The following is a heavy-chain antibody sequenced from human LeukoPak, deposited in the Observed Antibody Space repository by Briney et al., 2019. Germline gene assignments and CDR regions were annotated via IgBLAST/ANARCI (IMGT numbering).Heavy chain of an antibody. CDR2: IYSGGST. D-gene: IGHD4-17*01. CDR3: ARAVRGLPPWFDP. CDR1: GFTVSSNY. Sequence: GGSLRLSCAASGFTVSSNYMSWVRQAPGKGLEWVSVIYSGGSTYYADSVKGRFTISRDNSKNTLYLQMNSLRAEDTAVYYCARAVRGLPPWFDPWGQGTLVTVSS. J-gene: IGHJ5*02. V-gene: IGHV3-53*01.